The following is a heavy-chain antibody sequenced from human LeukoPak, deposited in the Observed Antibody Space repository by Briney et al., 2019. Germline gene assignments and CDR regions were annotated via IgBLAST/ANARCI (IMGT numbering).Heavy chain of an antibody. J-gene: IGHJ4*02. D-gene: IGHD3-10*01. CDR3: ASYGSGSYLGPLDY. V-gene: IGHV4-30-2*01. CDR2: IYHSGGT. CDR1: GGSINSGDSY. Sequence: SETLSLTCTVSGGSINSGDSYWSWIRQPPGKGLEWIGYIYHSGGTYYNPSLKSRVTISVDRSKNQFSLKLSSVTAADTAVYYCASYGSGSYLGPLDYWGQGTLVTVSS.